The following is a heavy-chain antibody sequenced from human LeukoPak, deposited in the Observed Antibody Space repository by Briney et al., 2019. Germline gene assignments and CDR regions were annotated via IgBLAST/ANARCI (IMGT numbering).Heavy chain of an antibody. J-gene: IGHJ4*02. Sequence: GGSLRLSCSASGFTFSSYSMNWVRQAPGKGLEWVSSISSSSSYIYYADSVKGRFTISRDNAKNSLYLQMNSLRAEDTAVYYCARAVAGGRFDYWGQGTLVTVSS. D-gene: IGHD6-19*01. V-gene: IGHV3-21*01. CDR3: ARAVAGGRFDY. CDR1: GFTFSSYS. CDR2: ISSSSSYI.